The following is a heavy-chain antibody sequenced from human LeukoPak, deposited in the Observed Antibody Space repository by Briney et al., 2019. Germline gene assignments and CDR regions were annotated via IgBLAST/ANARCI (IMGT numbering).Heavy chain of an antibody. V-gene: IGHV4-31*03. D-gene: IGHD3-10*01. CDR3: STYYYGSGSYLEGAFDT. CDR2: IYYSGST. CDR1: GGSISSGGYY. J-gene: IGHJ3*02. Sequence: SQTLSLTCTVSGGSISSGGYYWSWIRQHPGKGLEWIGYIYYSGSTYYNPSLKSRVTISVDTSKNQFSLKLSSVTAADTAVYYCSTYYYGSGSYLEGAFDTWGQGTMVTVSS.